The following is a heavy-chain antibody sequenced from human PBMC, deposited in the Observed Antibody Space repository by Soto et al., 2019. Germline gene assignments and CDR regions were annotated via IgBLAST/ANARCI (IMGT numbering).Heavy chain of an antibody. V-gene: IGHV3-23*01. J-gene: IGHJ4*02. Sequence: GGPLRLSGTASGLTFKDSAMAWVRQAPGKGLEGVSGISGRGDAKYYAASVRGRFTIFRDNSTSTVSLQIDSLGVGGTAVYYSASSLSPCVRKPPYYWGLGILVTVS. CDR2: ISGRGDAK. D-gene: IGHD3-10*01. CDR1: GLTFKDSA. CDR3: ASSLSPCVRKPPYY.